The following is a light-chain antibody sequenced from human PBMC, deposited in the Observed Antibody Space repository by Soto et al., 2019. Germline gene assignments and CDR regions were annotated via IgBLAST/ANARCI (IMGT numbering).Light chain of an antibody. J-gene: IGKJ1*01. Sequence: DIQMTQSPSSMSASVGDSVTITCRASQGISNYLAWYQQKPGKVPKLLIYAASTLQSGVPSRFSGSGSGTDFTLTISSLQPEDVSTYYCQKYNSAPWTFGQGTKVEIK. CDR3: QKYNSAPWT. CDR1: QGISNY. CDR2: AAS. V-gene: IGKV1-27*01.